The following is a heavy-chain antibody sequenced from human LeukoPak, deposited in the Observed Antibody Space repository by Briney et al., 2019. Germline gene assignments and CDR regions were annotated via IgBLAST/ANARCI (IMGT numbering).Heavy chain of an antibody. V-gene: IGHV1-46*01. CDR2: INPSVGST. D-gene: IGHD3-3*01. CDR3: AAPGASGFVGNFWSGPLDF. J-gene: IGHJ4*02. Sequence: GASVKVSSRASGYTFTSHYMHWVRQAPGQGLEWMGVINPSVGSTSYPQKFQGRVTMSRDTSTSTVYMELSSLKSEDTAVYYCAAPGASGFVGNFWSGPLDFWGQGALVTVSS. CDR1: GYTFTSHY.